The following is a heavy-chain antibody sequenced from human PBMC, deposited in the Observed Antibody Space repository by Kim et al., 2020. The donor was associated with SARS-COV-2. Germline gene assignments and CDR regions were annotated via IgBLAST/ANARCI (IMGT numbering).Heavy chain of an antibody. Sequence: SAESVKGRFTISGDNAKNSLYLQMNSLRAEDTAVYYCARDPRAAAGTFDYWGQGTLVTVSS. V-gene: IGHV3-21*01. CDR3: ARDPRAAAGTFDY. J-gene: IGHJ4*02. D-gene: IGHD6-13*01.